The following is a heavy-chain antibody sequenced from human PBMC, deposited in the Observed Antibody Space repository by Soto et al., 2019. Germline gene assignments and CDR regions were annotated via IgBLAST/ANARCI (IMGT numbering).Heavy chain of an antibody. D-gene: IGHD5-12*01. CDR1: GGSISSGDYS. Sequence: SETLSLTCAVSGGSISSGDYSWNWIRQPPGKGLEWIGYIYYGGSTYYNPSLKSRVFISLDTSKNEFSLKVNSVTAADTAVYFCAREKWVATDFYGLDVWGQGTTVTVSS. V-gene: IGHV4-30-2*05. CDR3: AREKWVATDFYGLDV. CDR2: IYYGGST. J-gene: IGHJ6*02.